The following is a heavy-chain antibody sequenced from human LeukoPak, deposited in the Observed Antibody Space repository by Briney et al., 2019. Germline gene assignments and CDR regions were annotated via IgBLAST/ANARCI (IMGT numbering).Heavy chain of an antibody. CDR3: AKDLEQWPVRWGDY. V-gene: IGHV3-23*01. D-gene: IGHD6-19*01. Sequence: PGGSLRLSCAASGFTFSSYAMSWVRQAPGKGLEWVSAISGSGGSTYYADSVKGRFTISRDNSKNTLYLQMNSLRAEDTAVYYCAKDLEQWPVRWGDYWGQGTLVTVSS. CDR1: GFTFSSYA. J-gene: IGHJ4*02. CDR2: ISGSGGST.